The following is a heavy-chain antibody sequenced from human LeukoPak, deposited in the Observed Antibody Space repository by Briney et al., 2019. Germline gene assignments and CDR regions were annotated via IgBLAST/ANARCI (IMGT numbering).Heavy chain of an antibody. CDR3: TRNEF. Sequence: GGSLRLSCADSGFTFRNYLMSWGRPAPGKGLECVANMKEDGSEKYYVDPVKGRFTISRDNAKNSLYLQMDRLRAEDTAVYYCTRNEFWGRGTMVTVS. CDR1: GFTFRNYL. V-gene: IGHV3-7*03. CDR2: MKEDGSEK. J-gene: IGHJ3*01.